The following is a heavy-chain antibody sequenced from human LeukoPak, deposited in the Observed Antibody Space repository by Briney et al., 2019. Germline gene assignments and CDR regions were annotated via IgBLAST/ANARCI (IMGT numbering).Heavy chain of an antibody. Sequence: EASVKVSCKASGGTFSSYAISWVRQAPGQGLEWMGGIIPIFGTANYAQKFQGRVTITADESTSTAYMELSSLRSEDTAVYYCARGLGPDAFDIWGQGTMVTVSS. CDR2: IIPIFGTA. CDR3: ARGLGPDAFDI. J-gene: IGHJ3*02. CDR1: GGTFSSYA. V-gene: IGHV1-69*01. D-gene: IGHD6-19*01.